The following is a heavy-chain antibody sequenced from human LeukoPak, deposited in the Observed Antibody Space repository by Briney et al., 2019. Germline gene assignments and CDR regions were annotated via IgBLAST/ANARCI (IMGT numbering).Heavy chain of an antibody. V-gene: IGHV4-59*12. Sequence: KASETLSLTCSVSDGSINSYYWNWIRRPPGKGLEWNGYIYYNGNTNYSPSLKSRVTISVDTSKNQFSLKLSSVTAADTAVYYCARGSWYDAFDIWGQGTMVTVSS. CDR3: ARGSWYDAFDI. J-gene: IGHJ3*02. D-gene: IGHD6-13*01. CDR1: DGSINSYY. CDR2: IYYNGNT.